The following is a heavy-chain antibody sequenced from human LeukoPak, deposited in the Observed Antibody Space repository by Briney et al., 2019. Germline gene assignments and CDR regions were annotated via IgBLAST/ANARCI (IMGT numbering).Heavy chain of an antibody. CDR3: ARDEYSTSGYAFDI. V-gene: IGHV4-59*01. Sequence: SETLSLTCTVSGGSISSYYWSWIRQPPGKGLEWIGYIYYSGSTNYNPSLKSRVTISVDTSKNQFSLKLSSVTAADTAVYYCARDEYSTSGYAFDIWGQGTMVTVSS. CDR2: IYYSGST. D-gene: IGHD6-6*01. CDR1: GGSISSYY. J-gene: IGHJ3*02.